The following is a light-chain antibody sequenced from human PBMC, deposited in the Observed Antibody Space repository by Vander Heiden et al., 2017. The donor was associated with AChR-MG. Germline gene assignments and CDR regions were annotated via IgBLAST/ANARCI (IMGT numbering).Light chain of an antibody. J-gene: IGKJ4*01. CDR3: QQFNSYQLT. CDR2: DAS. Sequence: AIQLTQSPSSPPASVGDRVTITSRASQDISSALAWYQQKPGKDPKLLMYDASSLESGVPSRFSGSGSGTDFTLTISSLQHEDFANYYCQQFNSYQLTFGGGTKVEIK. V-gene: IGKV1-13*02. CDR1: QDISSA.